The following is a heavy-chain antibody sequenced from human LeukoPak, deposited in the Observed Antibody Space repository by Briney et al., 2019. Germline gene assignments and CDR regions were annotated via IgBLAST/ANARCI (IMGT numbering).Heavy chain of an antibody. Sequence: GASVKVSCKASGGTFSSCTIDWVRQAPGQGLEWMGEIIPNYGATNYAQKFQGRVTISADSSTSTAYMELSSLTSEDTAVYYCARDYTIKAPYFDYWGQGTLVTVSS. CDR1: GGTFSSCT. CDR2: IIPNYGAT. D-gene: IGHD5-24*01. CDR3: ARDYTIKAPYFDY. J-gene: IGHJ4*02. V-gene: IGHV1-69*13.